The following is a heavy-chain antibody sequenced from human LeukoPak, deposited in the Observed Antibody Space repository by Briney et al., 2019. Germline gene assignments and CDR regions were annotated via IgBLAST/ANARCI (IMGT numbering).Heavy chain of an antibody. D-gene: IGHD4-17*01. CDR2: IRYDGSNK. Sequence: GGSLRLSCAASGFTFSNAWMSWVRQAPGKGLGWVAFIRYDGSNKYYADSVKGRFTISRDNSKNTLYLQMNSLRAEDTAVYYCATGDGDYGDPFDYWGQGTLVTVSS. CDR3: ATGDGDYGDPFDY. J-gene: IGHJ4*02. V-gene: IGHV3-30*02. CDR1: GFTFSNAW.